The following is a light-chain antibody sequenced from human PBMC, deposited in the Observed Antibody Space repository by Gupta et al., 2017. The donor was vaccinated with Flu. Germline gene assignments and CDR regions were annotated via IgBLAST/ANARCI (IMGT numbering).Light chain of an antibody. CDR2: GNN. CDR3: QSYDNRLRGSKV. CDR1: DSNIAAPFD. J-gene: IGLJ3*02. Sequence: QSVLTQPPSVSGVPGRRVTIFCTGSDSNIAAPFDVHWYQQLPGAAPKLLIYGNNKRPSGVPDRFSGSKSGMSASLVITGLQADDEAIYYFQSYDNRLRGSKVFGGGTKLTVL. V-gene: IGLV1-40*01.